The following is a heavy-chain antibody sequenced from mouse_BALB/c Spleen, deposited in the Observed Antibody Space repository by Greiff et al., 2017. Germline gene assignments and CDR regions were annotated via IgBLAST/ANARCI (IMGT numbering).Heavy chain of an antibody. CDR2: ISSGGSYT. CDR3: TRGPIYYGYDGGFAY. Sequence: EVQGVESGGGLVKPGGSLKLSCAASGFTFSSYTMSWVRQTPVKRLEWVATISSGGSYTYYPDSVKGRFTISRDNAKNTLYLQMSSLKSEDTAMYYCTRGPIYYGYDGGFAYWGQGTLVTVSA. V-gene: IGHV5-6-4*01. CDR1: GFTFSSYT. J-gene: IGHJ3*01. D-gene: IGHD2-2*01.